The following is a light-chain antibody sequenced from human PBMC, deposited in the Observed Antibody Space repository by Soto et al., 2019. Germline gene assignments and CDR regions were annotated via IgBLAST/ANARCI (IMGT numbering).Light chain of an antibody. CDR3: SSYRSSSTPYV. CDR2: EVS. V-gene: IGLV2-14*01. J-gene: IGLJ1*01. CDR1: SSDVGSYNY. Sequence: QSALTQPASVSGSPGQSITISSTGTSSDVGSYNYLSWYQQHPGKAPKLIISEVSNRPSGVSNRFSGSKSGNTASLTISGLQAEDEADYYCSSYRSSSTPYVFGTGTKVTVL.